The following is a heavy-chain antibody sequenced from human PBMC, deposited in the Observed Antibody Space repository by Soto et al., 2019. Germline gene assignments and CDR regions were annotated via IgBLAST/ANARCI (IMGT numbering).Heavy chain of an antibody. Sequence: PGGSLRLSSVVSGFTFSDYNMGRMRQAPGRGLEWISYITYRGNEVYYADSVKGRFAISRDNTKNSLYLQMNSLRVEDTALYYCARRIVGNSGHAMDVWGHVTTVTV. CDR3: ARRIVGNSGHAMDV. CDR2: ITYRGNEV. J-gene: IGHJ6*02. CDR1: GFTFSDYN. D-gene: IGHD1-26*01. V-gene: IGHV3-11*01.